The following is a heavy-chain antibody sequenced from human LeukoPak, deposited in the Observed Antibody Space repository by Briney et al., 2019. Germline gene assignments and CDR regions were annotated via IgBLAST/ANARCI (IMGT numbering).Heavy chain of an antibody. CDR3: ARDPPYGSLFDY. V-gene: IGHV1-3*01. Sequence: ASVKVSCKASGYTFTSYAMHWVRQAPGQRLEWMGWINAGNGNTKYSQRFQGRVTITRDTSASTAYMELSSLRSEDTAVYYCARDPPYGSLFDYWGQGTLVTVSS. D-gene: IGHD4-17*01. CDR2: INAGNGNT. J-gene: IGHJ4*02. CDR1: GYTFTSYA.